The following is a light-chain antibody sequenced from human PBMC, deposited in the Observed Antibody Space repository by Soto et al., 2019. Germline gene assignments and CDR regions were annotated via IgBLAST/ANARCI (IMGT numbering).Light chain of an antibody. V-gene: IGKV3-15*01. CDR1: QSVNNN. Sequence: EIILTQSPASLSVSPGERATLSCRASQSVNNNLAWYQQKPGQAPRLLIYGASTRATGIPGRFRGSGSGTEFTLTITSPQSEDFAVYFCQQYNNLPPDTFCQGTKLEIK. CDR3: QQYNNLPPDT. J-gene: IGKJ2*01. CDR2: GAS.